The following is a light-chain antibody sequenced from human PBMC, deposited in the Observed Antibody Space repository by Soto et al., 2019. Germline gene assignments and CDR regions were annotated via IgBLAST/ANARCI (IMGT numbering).Light chain of an antibody. CDR2: DAF. V-gene: IGKV1-33*01. J-gene: IGKJ2*01. CDR1: QDINNY. Sequence: DIQMTQTPSSLSASVGDRVTITCRASQDINNYLVWYQQKPGKAPELLIYDAFTLQTGVPSRFSGGGSGTEFTLTISSLQPEDVARYYCQQYDILPPTLGQGTRLEI. CDR3: QQYDILPPT.